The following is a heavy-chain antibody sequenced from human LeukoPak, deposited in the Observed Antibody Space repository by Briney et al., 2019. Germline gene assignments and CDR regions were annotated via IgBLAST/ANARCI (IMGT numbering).Heavy chain of an antibody. CDR1: GYTFTSYY. CDR3: ARDWVFDP. J-gene: IGHJ5*02. CDR2: INPSGGST. Sequence: ASVKVSCKASGYTFTSYYMHWVRQAPGQGLEWMGIINPSGGSTSYAQKFQGRVTMTRDTSISTAYMELSRLRSDDTAVYYCARDWVFDPWGQGTLVTVSS. D-gene: IGHD3-16*01. V-gene: IGHV1-46*01.